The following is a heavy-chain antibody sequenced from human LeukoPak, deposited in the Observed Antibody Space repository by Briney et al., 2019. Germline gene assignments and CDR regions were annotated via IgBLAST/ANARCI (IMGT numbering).Heavy chain of an antibody. J-gene: IGHJ4*02. D-gene: IGHD5-12*01. CDR3: AKDSSFHGWLYYFDY. V-gene: IGHV3-30*02. CDR1: GFTFSSYG. CDR2: IRYGVTNK. Sequence: GGSLRLSCAASGFTFSSYGMHWVRQAPGKGLEWVAFIRYGVTNKYYADSVKGRFTISRDNSKNTLYLQMNRLRAEDTAVYYCAKDSSFHGWLYYFDYWGQGTLVTVPS.